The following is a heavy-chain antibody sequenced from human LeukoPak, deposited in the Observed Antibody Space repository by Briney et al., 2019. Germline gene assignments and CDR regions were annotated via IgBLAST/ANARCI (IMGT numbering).Heavy chain of an antibody. CDR1: GFTFSNAW. D-gene: IGHD3-10*01. CDR2: IKSKTDGGTT. J-gene: IGHJ6*02. CDR3: TGENVLLWFGDLYYYGMDV. V-gene: IGHV3-15*01. Sequence: NPGGSLRLSCAASGFTFSNAWMSWARHAPGEGLEWVGRIKSKTDGGTTDYAAPVKGRFTISRDDSKNTLYLQMNSLKTEDTALYYCTGENVLLWFGDLYYYGMDVWGQGTTVTVSS.